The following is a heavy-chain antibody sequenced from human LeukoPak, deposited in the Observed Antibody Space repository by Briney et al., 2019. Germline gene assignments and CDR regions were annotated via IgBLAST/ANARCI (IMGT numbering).Heavy chain of an antibody. V-gene: IGHV3-20*04. Sequence: PGGSLRPSCAASGFTFDDYDMNWVRQAPGKGLEWVSRINWNGGSTAYADSVKGRFTISRDNAKNSLYLQMKSLRAEDTALYYCARPFGQLSSSYFDYWGQGTLVTVSS. J-gene: IGHJ4*02. D-gene: IGHD3-10*01. CDR1: GFTFDDYD. CDR3: ARPFGQLSSSYFDY. CDR2: INWNGGST.